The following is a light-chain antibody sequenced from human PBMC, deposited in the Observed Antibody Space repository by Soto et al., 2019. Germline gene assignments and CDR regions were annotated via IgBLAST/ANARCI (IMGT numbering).Light chain of an antibody. CDR1: SSDVGGYNY. V-gene: IGLV2-14*01. Sequence: QSVLTQPVSVSGSPGQSITISCTGTSSDVGGYNYVSWYQQQPGKAPKLMIYDVSNRPSGVSNRFSGSKSGNTASLTISGLQAEDEADYYCSSYTSTMTLVFGGGTKLTVL. J-gene: IGLJ3*02. CDR3: SSYTSTMTLV. CDR2: DVS.